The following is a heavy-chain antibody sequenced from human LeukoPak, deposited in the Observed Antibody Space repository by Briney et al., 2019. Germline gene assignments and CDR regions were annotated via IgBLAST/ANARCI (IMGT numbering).Heavy chain of an antibody. CDR1: GFTFDDYG. D-gene: IGHD3-22*01. V-gene: IGHV3-20*04. J-gene: IGHJ4*02. CDR3: ARVSGLGSYYDSSGYPDY. Sequence: GGSLRLSCAASGFTFDDYGMSWDRQAPGKGLEWVSGINWNGGSTGYADSVKGRFTISRDNAKNSLYLQMNSLRAEDTALYYCARVSGLGSYYDSSGYPDYWGQGTLVTVSS. CDR2: INWNGGST.